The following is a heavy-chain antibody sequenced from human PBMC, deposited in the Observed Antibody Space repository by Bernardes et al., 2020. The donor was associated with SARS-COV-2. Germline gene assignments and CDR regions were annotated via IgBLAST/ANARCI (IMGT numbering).Heavy chain of an antibody. CDR2: ISWNSGSI. CDR1: GFRFDDYA. D-gene: IGHD7-27*01. CDR3: AKDIGRMLMGYPLGYWGLRGYSGMDV. Sequence: GGSLRLSCAASGFRFDDYAMHWVRQAPGKGLEWVSGISWNSGSIGYADSVKGRFTISRDNAKNSLYLQMNSLRVEDTALYYCAKDIGRMLMGYPLGYWGLRGYSGMDVWGQGTTVTVSS. V-gene: IGHV3-9*01. J-gene: IGHJ6*02.